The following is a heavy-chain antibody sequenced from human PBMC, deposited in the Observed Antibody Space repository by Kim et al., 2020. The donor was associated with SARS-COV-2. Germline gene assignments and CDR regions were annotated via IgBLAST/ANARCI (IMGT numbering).Heavy chain of an antibody. D-gene: IGHD3-22*01. CDR1: GFTFGDYA. Sequence: GGSLRLSCTASGFTFGDYAMSWFRQAPGKGLEWVGFIRSKAYGGTTEYAASVKGRFTISRDDSKSIAYLQMNSLKTEDTAVYYCTRDSFYDSSGYYGVPDGYYGMDVWGQGTTVTVSS. CDR2: IRSKAYGGTT. J-gene: IGHJ6*02. V-gene: IGHV3-49*03. CDR3: TRDSFYDSSGYYGVPDGYYGMDV.